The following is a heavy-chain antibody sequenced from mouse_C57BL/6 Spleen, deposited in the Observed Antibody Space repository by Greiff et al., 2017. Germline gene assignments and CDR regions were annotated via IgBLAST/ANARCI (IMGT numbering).Heavy chain of an antibody. CDR1: GYTFTDYA. D-gene: IGHD2-1*01. V-gene: IGHV1-15*01. J-gene: IGHJ4*01. Sequence: QVQLQQSGAELVRPGASVTLSCKASGYTFTDYAMNWVKQTPVHGLEWIGAIDPETGGTAYNQQFKGKAILTADKSSSTAYMELLSLTSEESAVYYYTRVTLVYARDYWGQGTSVTVSS. CDR2: IDPETGGT. CDR3: TRVTLVYARDY.